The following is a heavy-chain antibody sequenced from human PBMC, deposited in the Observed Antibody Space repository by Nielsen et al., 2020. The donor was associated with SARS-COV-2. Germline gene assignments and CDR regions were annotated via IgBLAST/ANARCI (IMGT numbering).Heavy chain of an antibody. CDR2: IYSGGST. CDR3: ARLSYYYGSGSTDYYYGMDV. V-gene: IGHV3-53*01. J-gene: IGHJ6*02. Sequence: WIRQPPGKGLEWVSVIYSGGSTYYADSVKGRFTISRDNSKNTLYLQMNSLRAEDTAVYYCARLSYYYGSGSTDYYYGMDVWGQGTTVTVSS. D-gene: IGHD3-10*01.